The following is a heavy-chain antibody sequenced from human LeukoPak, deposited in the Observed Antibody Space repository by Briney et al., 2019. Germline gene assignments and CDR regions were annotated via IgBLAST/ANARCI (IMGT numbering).Heavy chain of an antibody. Sequence: PGGSLRLSCAASGFTFSSYAMHWVRQAPGKGLEWVAVISYDGSNKYYADSVKGRFTISRDNSKNTLYLQMNSLRAEDTAVHYCAREVAYDSSGTLGYYYYGMDVWGQGTTVTVSS. V-gene: IGHV3-30*04. CDR2: ISYDGSNK. J-gene: IGHJ6*02. D-gene: IGHD3-22*01. CDR1: GFTFSSYA. CDR3: AREVAYDSSGTLGYYYYGMDV.